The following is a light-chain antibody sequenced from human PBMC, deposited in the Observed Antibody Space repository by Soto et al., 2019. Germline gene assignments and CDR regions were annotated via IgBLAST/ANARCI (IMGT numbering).Light chain of an antibody. J-gene: IGKJ4*01. CDR2: KAS. Sequence: DIQMTQSPSTLSASVGDRVTLTCRASQSISSWLAWYQQKPGKAPNLLIYKASNLQSGVPSRFSGSGSGTEFTLIISSLQPDDFATYYCEQYAAYPLTFGGGTKVEIK. CDR3: EQYAAYPLT. V-gene: IGKV1-5*03. CDR1: QSISSW.